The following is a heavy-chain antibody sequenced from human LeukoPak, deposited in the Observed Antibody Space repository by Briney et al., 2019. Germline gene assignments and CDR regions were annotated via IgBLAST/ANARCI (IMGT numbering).Heavy chain of an antibody. D-gene: IGHD2-15*01. CDR1: GFTFSSYG. CDR3: TRSDCSGGGCYSVRAFDI. V-gene: IGHV3-7*01. Sequence: AGGSLRLSCAVSGFTFSSYGMSWVRQAPGKGLEWVANIKQDGSEKYYVGSVKGRFTISRDNAKNSLYLQMNSLRAEDTAVYYCTRSDCSGGGCYSVRAFDIWGQGTMVAVSS. J-gene: IGHJ3*02. CDR2: IKQDGSEK.